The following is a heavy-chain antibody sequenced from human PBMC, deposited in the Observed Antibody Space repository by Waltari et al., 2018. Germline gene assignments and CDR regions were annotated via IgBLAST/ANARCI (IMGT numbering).Heavy chain of an antibody. Sequence: DVQLVESGGGLVQPGRSLRLSCAASGFTFDDYAMHWVRPAPGKGLEWVSGISWNRGSIGYADSGKGRFTISRDNAKNSLDLQMNSLRAEDTALYYCAKDIWQGGKTTSPDDWGQGTLVTVSS. CDR1: GFTFDDYA. D-gene: IGHD1-26*01. J-gene: IGHJ4*02. V-gene: IGHV3-9*01. CDR3: AKDIWQGGKTTSPDD. CDR2: ISWNRGSI.